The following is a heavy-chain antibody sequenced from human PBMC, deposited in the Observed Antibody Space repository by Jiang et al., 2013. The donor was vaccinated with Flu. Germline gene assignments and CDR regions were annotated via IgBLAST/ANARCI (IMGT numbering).Heavy chain of an antibody. V-gene: IGHV1-69*01. Sequence: AEVKKPGSSVKVSCKASGGTFSSYAISWVRQAPGQGLEWMGGIIPIFGTANYAQKFQGRVTITADESTSTAYMELSSLRSEDTAVYYCARGDGDYVKNYYGMDVWGQGTTVTVSS. CDR2: IIPIFGTA. D-gene: IGHD4-17*01. CDR1: GGTFSSYA. CDR3: ARGDGDYVKNYYGMDV. J-gene: IGHJ6*02.